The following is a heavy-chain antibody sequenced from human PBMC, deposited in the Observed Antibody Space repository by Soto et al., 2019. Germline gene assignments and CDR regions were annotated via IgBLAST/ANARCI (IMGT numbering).Heavy chain of an antibody. D-gene: IGHD1-1*01. J-gene: IGHJ4*02. CDR2: ISGSGGTA. CDR3: AKGRGQNWNFDY. Sequence: EVQLLESGGGSVQPGGSLRLSCAASGFTFSSYAMHWVRRPPGKGREWVSSISGSGGTAYYAGSVKGRFSISRDSLVNTLYLQMNSLRAEDTAVYYCAKGRGQNWNFDYWGQGTLVTVSP. CDR1: GFTFSSYA. V-gene: IGHV3-23*01.